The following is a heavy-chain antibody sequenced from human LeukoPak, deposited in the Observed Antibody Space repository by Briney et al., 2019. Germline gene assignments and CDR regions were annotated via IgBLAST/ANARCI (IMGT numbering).Heavy chain of an antibody. D-gene: IGHD2-2*01. J-gene: IGHJ4*02. CDR2: ISAYNGNT. Sequence: VASVKVSCKASGYTFTSYGISWVRQAPGQGLEWMGWISAYNGNTNYAQKLQGRVTMTTDTSTSTAYMELRSLRSDDTAVYYCARSDCSSTSCLFDYWGQGTLVTVSS. V-gene: IGHV1-18*01. CDR1: GYTFTSYG. CDR3: ARSDCSSTSCLFDY.